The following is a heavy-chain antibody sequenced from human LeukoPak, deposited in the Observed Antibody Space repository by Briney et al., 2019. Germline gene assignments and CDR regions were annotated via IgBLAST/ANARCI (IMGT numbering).Heavy chain of an antibody. CDR2: IWYDGSNK. CDR3: ARGTYYYDSSGYYLPDY. V-gene: IGHV3-33*01. D-gene: IGHD3-22*01. Sequence: GGSLRLSCAASGFTFSSYGMHWVRQAPGKGLKWVAVIWYDGSNKYYADSVKGRFTISRDNSKNTLYLQMNSLRAEDTAVYYCARGTYYYDSSGYYLPDYWGQGTLVTVSS. J-gene: IGHJ4*02. CDR1: GFTFSSYG.